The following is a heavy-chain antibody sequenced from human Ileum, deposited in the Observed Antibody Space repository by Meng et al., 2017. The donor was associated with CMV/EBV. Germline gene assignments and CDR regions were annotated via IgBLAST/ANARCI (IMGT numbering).Heavy chain of an antibody. J-gene: IGHJ4*02. CDR1: GWSLRGNY. D-gene: IGHD3-16*02. Sequence: QVQLQQWGAGLLKPSETLSLSCAGYGWSLRGNYCNWIRQSPGNGLQWIAEINHVGRTNSNPSLASRVTISQDTSKNQCSLKLNSVTVADSAVYYCARGLFRYPAYFDLWGQGTLVTVSS. CDR2: INHVGRT. V-gene: IGHV4-34*01. CDR3: ARGLFRYPAYFDL.